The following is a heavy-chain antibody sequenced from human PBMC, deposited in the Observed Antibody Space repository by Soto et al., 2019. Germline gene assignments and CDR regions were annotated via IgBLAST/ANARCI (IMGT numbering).Heavy chain of an antibody. CDR1: GYSFTNYG. V-gene: IGHV1-18*01. CDR3: ARDRGVAPPVAGNPHYYYYMDV. CDR2: ISAYNGNT. J-gene: IGHJ6*03. Sequence: QDQLVQSGVEVKKPGASVKVSCKASGYSFTNYGITWVRQAPGQGFEWRGWISAYNGNTNYAQKFQGRVTMTTDASTSTDYLELRSLRSDDTAVYYCARDRGVAPPVAGNPHYYYYMDVWGKGTTVTVSS. D-gene: IGHD6-19*01.